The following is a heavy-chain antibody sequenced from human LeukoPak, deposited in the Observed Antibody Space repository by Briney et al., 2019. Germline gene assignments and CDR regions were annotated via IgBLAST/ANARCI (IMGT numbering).Heavy chain of an antibody. CDR1: GFTFTSHY. J-gene: IGHJ4*02. CDR3: ARGQLQWIRED. D-gene: IGHD4-11*01. CDR2: INPQNGIS. Sequence: GASVKVSCKASGFTFTSHYMHWARQAPGQGLEWMGRINPQNGISHYAQNFQGRVTMTRDTSITTAYMELNRLRSDDTAVYYCARGQLQWIREDWGQGTLVTVSS. V-gene: IGHV1-2*06.